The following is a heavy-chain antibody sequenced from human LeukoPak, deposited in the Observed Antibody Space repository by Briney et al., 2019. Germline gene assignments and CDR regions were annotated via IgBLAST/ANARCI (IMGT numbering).Heavy chain of an antibody. CDR1: GFTFSSYA. CDR2: ISYDGSNK. V-gene: IGHV3-30-3*01. D-gene: IGHD6-6*01. J-gene: IGHJ4*02. CDR3: ARGRGSRYSSSPRTLLDY. Sequence: GGSLRLSCAASGFTFSSYAMHWVRQAPGKGLEWVAVISYDGSNKYYADSVKGRFTISRDNSKNTLYLQMNSLRAEGTAVYYCARGRGSRYSSSPRTLLDYWGQGTLVTVSS.